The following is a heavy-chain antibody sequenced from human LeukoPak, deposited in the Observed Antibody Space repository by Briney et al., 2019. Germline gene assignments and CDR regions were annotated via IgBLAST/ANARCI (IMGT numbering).Heavy chain of an antibody. D-gene: IGHD2-2*01. CDR3: ATNLFCATASCL. CDR1: GFTFSDYT. Sequence: GGSLRLSCAASGFTFSDYTMNWVRQAPGKGLEWLSSIGTAGNYIFYADSVQGRFTISRDNANDSLYLEMKSLRVEDTATYYCATNLFCATASCLWGQGTLVTVSS. J-gene: IGHJ4*02. V-gene: IGHV3-21*01. CDR2: IGTAGNYI.